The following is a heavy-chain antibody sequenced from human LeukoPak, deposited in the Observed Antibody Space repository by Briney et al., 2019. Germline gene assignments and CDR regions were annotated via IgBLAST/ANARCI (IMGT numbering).Heavy chain of an antibody. CDR3: ARVGSVARSDYLDY. CDR2: SRNKAKSYTT. CDR1: GFTFNEYG. Sequence: GGSLRLSCAVSGFTFNEYGMHWVRQAPGKGLEWVGRSRNKAKSYTTEYAASVKGRFTISRDDSKNSLYLQMNSLKTEDTAVYYCARVGSVARSDYLDYWGQGTLVTVSS. V-gene: IGHV3-72*01. D-gene: IGHD5-12*01. J-gene: IGHJ4*02.